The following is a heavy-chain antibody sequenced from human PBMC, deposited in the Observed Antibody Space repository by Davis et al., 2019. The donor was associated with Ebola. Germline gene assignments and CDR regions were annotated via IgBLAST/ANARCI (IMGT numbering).Heavy chain of an antibody. CDR2: IWYDGSNK. V-gene: IGHV3-33*01. CDR1: GFTFSSYG. Sequence: GGSLRLSCAASGFTFSSYGMHWVRQAPGKGLEWVAVIWYDGSNKYYADSVKGRFTISRDNSKNTLYLQMNSLRAEHTAVYYCARAMTTVTTWSGYYGMDVWGQGTTVTVSS. CDR3: ARAMTTVTTWSGYYGMDV. J-gene: IGHJ6*02. D-gene: IGHD4-17*01.